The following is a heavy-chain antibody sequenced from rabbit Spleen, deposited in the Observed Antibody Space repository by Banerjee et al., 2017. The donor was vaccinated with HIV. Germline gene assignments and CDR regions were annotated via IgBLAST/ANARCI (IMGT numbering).Heavy chain of an antibody. D-gene: IGHD1-1*01. Sequence: QEQLVESGGGLVKPGASLTLTCKASGFSFSNKAVMCWVRQAPGKGLEWIACIDIGSSGFTYFASWAKGRFTISKTSSTTVTLQMTSLTAADTATYFCARDTSSSFSSYGMDLWGPGTLVTVS. CDR1: GFSFSNKAV. V-gene: IGHV1S45*01. CDR2: IDIGSSGFT. J-gene: IGHJ6*01. CDR3: ARDTSSSFSSYGMDL.